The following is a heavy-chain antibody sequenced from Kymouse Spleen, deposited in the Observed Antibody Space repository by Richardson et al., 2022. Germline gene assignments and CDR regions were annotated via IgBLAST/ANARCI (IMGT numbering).Heavy chain of an antibody. Sequence: QVQLQQWGAGLLKPSETLSLTCAVYGGSFSGYYWSWIRQPPGKGLEWIGEINHSGSTNYNPSLKSRVTISVDTSKNQFSLKLSSVTAADTAVYYCARGDYGLGWFDPWGQGTLVTVSS. V-gene: IGHV4-34*01. CDR2: INHSGST. CDR1: GGSFSGYY. J-gene: IGHJ5*02. D-gene: IGHD3-10*01. CDR3: ARGDYGLGWFDP.